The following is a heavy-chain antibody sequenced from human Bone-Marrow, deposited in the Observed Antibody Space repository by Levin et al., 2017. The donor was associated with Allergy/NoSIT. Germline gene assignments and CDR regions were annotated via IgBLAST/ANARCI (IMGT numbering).Heavy chain of an antibody. CDR1: GFTFSSYA. Sequence: GESLKISCSASGFTFSSYAMHWVRQAPGKGLEYVSAISSNGGSTYYADSVKGRFTISRDNSKNTLYLQMSSLRAEDTAVYYCVKRGIAAAGMNYYYGMDVWGQGTTVTVSS. V-gene: IGHV3-64D*06. J-gene: IGHJ6*02. CDR2: ISSNGGST. D-gene: IGHD6-13*01. CDR3: VKRGIAAAGMNYYYGMDV.